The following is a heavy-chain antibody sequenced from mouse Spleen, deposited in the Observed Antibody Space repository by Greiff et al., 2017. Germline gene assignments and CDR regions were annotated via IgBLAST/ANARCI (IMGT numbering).Heavy chain of an antibody. CDR3: ARDKSNYPWYFDV. CDR1: GFTFSSYA. D-gene: IGHD2-5*01. J-gene: IGHJ1*03. CDR2: ISDGGSYT. V-gene: IGHV5-4*01. Sequence: DVKLVESGGGLVKPGGSLKLSCAASGFTFSSYAMSWVRQTPEKRLEWVATISDGGSYTYYPDNVKGRFTISRDNAKNNLYLQMSHLKSEDTAMYYCARDKSNYPWYFDVWGTGTTVTVSS.